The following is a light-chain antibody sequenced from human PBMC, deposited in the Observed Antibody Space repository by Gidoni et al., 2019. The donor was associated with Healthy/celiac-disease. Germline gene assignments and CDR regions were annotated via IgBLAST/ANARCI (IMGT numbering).Light chain of an antibody. CDR1: KLGDKY. Sequence: SYELTQPPSVSVSPGQTASITCYGDKLGDKYVCWYQQKPGQSPKLVIYQDSKRPSGIPERFSGSNSGNTATLTISGTQAMDEADYYCQAWDSSSHVVFGGGTKVTVL. CDR2: QDS. CDR3: QAWDSSSHVV. J-gene: IGLJ2*01. V-gene: IGLV3-1*01.